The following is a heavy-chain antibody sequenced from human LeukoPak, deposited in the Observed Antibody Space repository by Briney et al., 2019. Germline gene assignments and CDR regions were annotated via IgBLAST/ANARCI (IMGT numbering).Heavy chain of an antibody. J-gene: IGHJ5*02. D-gene: IGHD6-6*01. CDR1: GFMFSKSW. Sequence: GGSLRLSCAASGFMFSKSWMHWVRQVPGKGLVWVARIYNDGSTTNYADSVKGRFTISRDNAKNTLYLQMNSLRAEDTAVYYCARAARPPERANWFDPWGQGTLVTVSS. V-gene: IGHV3-74*01. CDR2: IYNDGSTT. CDR3: ARAARPPERANWFDP.